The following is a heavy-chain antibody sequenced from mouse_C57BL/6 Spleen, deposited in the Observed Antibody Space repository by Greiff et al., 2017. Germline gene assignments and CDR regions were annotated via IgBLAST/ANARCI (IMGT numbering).Heavy chain of an antibody. J-gene: IGHJ3*01. Sequence: QVQLQQSGAELARPGASVKLSCKASGYTFTSYGISWVKQRTGQGLEWIGEIYPRSGNTYYNEKFKGKATLTADTSSRTAYMELRRLTSEDSAVYVCACSDRYSNWFAYWGQGTLVTVSA. CDR3: ACSDRYSNWFAY. D-gene: IGHD2-5*01. CDR2: IYPRSGNT. V-gene: IGHV1-81*01. CDR1: GYTFTSYG.